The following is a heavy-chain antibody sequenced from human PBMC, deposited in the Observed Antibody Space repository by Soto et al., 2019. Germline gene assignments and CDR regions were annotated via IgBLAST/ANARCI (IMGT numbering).Heavy chain of an antibody. Sequence: EVQLLETGGGLVQPGGSLRLSCVASGFAFSSYDMSWVRQAPGKGLQWVSAISGTGDSTYFASSVKGRFTLSRDNSKNTLYLQVNGLRAEDTAIYYCAKPTVATPYSFDYWGQGTLVTVSS. CDR3: AKPTVATPYSFDY. CDR1: GFAFSSYD. CDR2: ISGTGDST. V-gene: IGHV3-23*01. J-gene: IGHJ4*02. D-gene: IGHD4-17*01.